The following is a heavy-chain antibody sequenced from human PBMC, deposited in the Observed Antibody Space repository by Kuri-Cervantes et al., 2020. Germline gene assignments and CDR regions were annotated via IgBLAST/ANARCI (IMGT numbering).Heavy chain of an antibody. CDR3: ARGLGSGSYYYYYYGMDV. V-gene: IGHV1-8*02. Sequence: ASVKVSCKASGYTFTSYGISWVRQATGQGLEWMGWMNPNSGNTGYAQKFQGRVTMTRNTSISTAYMELSSLRSEDTAVYYCARGLGSGSYYYYYYGMDVWGQGTTVTVSS. CDR2: MNPNSGNT. J-gene: IGHJ6*02. CDR1: GYTFTSYG. D-gene: IGHD3-10*01.